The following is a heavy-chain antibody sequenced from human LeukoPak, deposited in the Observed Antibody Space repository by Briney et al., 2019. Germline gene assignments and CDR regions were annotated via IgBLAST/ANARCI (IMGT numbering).Heavy chain of an antibody. Sequence: PSETLSLTCTVSGGSISSYYWSWIRQPPGKGLDWIGYIYYSGSTNYNPSLKSRVTISVDTSKNQFSLKLSSVTAADTAVYYCARRRGSSSGFDYWGQGTLVTVSS. CDR3: ARRRGSSSGFDY. D-gene: IGHD6-6*01. V-gene: IGHV4-59*01. CDR1: GGSISSYY. J-gene: IGHJ4*02. CDR2: IYYSGST.